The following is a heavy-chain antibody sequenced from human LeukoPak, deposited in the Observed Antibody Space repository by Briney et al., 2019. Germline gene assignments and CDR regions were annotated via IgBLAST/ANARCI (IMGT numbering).Heavy chain of an antibody. D-gene: IGHD3-10*01. V-gene: IGHV1-18*01. J-gene: IGHJ4*02. CDR1: GYTFTSYG. CDR2: ISGYNGNT. CDR3: ARGSSTRVRGVHDC. Sequence: ASVKVSCKASGYTFTSYGISWVRQAPGQGLEWMGWISGYNGNTNYAQKLQGRVTMTTDTSTSTAYMELRSLRSDDTAVYYCARGSSTRVRGVHDCWGQGTLVTVSS.